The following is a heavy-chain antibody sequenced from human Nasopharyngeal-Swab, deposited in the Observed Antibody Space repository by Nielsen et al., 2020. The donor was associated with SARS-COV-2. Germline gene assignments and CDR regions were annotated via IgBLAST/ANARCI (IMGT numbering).Heavy chain of an antibody. CDR3: ARPRRELRVYYGMDV. CDR2: ISYYGPNN. CDR1: GFTFSTYA. D-gene: IGHD1-7*01. Sequence: AGSLRLSCAASGFTFSTYAMNWVRQAPPTGLEWVAVISYYGPNNCYADSVKGRFTVSRDNSKNTLYLQMNSLRAEDTAVYYCARPRRELRVYYGMDVWGQGTTVTVSS. V-gene: IGHV3-30-3*01. J-gene: IGHJ6*02.